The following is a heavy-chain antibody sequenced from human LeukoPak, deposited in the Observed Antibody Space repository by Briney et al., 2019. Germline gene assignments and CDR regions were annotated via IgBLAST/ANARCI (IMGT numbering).Heavy chain of an antibody. CDR2: INPNSGGT. J-gene: IGHJ4*02. CDR3: ARARYCSGGSCYSGPFDY. V-gene: IGHV1-2*02. CDR1: GYTFTGYY. Sequence: ASVNVSCKASGYTFTGYYMHWVRQAPGQGLEWMGWINPNSGGTNYAQKFQGRVTMTRDTSISTAYMELSRLRSDDTAVYYCARARYCSGGSCYSGPFDYWGQGTLVTVSS. D-gene: IGHD2-15*01.